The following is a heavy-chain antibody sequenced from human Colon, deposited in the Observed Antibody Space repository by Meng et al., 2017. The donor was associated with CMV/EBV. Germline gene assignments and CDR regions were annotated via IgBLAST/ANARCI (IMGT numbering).Heavy chain of an antibody. Sequence: GESLKISCAASGFTFSNYGIHWVRQAPGKGLEWVVFIRYDGNDKYYGDSVKGRFTISRDNSKNTLYLQMNSLRPEDTAVYYCAKHIRQLIKYYFYGMNVWGQGTTVTVSS. CDR1: GFTFSNYG. CDR2: IRYDGNDK. J-gene: IGHJ6*02. V-gene: IGHV3-30*02. D-gene: IGHD6-6*01. CDR3: AKHIRQLIKYYFYGMNV.